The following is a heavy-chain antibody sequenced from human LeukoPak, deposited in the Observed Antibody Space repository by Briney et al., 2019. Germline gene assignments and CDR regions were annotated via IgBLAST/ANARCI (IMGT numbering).Heavy chain of an antibody. CDR1: GYSFTSYW. D-gene: IGHD4-17*01. V-gene: IGHV5-51*01. J-gene: IGHJ4*02. CDR3: ARLTSGGDYVGYFDY. CDR2: IYPGDSDT. Sequence: GESLKISCKGSGYSFTSYWIGWVRQMPGKGLEWMEIIYPGDSDTRYSPSFQGQVTISADKSISTAYLQWSSLKASDTAMYYCARLTSGGDYVGYFDYWGQGTLVTVSS.